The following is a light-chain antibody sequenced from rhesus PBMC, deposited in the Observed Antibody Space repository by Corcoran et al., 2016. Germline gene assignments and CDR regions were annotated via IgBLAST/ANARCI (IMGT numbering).Light chain of an antibody. CDR1: QGISSY. CDR2: AAS. V-gene: IGKV1-25*01. Sequence: DIQMTQSPSSLSASVGDRVTITCRASQGISSYLAWYQKKPGKAPKLLIYAASTLQSWVPSRFSGSGSGTDFTLTISSLQPEDFATYYCQQHNSYPLTFGGGTKVELK. J-gene: IGKJ4*01. CDR3: QQHNSYPLT.